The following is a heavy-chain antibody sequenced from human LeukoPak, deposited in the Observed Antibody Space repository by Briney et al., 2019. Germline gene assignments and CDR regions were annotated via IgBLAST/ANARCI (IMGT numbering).Heavy chain of an antibody. D-gene: IGHD1-26*01. CDR3: AKDVGSLVGATTPAFDI. J-gene: IGHJ3*02. CDR1: GFTFSSYA. V-gene: IGHV3-30-3*01. CDR2: ISYDGSNK. Sequence: PGRSLRLSCAASGFTFSSYAMHWVRQAPGKGVEWVAVISYDGSNKYYADSVKGRFTISRDNSKNTLYLQMNSLRAEDTALYYCAKDVGSLVGATTPAFDIWGQGTMVTVSS.